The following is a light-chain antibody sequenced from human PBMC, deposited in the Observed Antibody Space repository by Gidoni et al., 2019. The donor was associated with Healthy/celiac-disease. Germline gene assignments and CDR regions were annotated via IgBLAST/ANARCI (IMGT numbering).Light chain of an antibody. CDR3: QAWDSSTAV. J-gene: IGLJ2*01. Sequence: SYELSQSPSVSVSPGQTASITCSGDMLGNKYVCWYQQKPGQSPVLVIYQDGKRPSGIPERFSGSNSGNTATLTISGTRAMDEADYYCQAWDSSTAVFGGGTKLTVL. V-gene: IGLV3-1*01. CDR1: MLGNKY. CDR2: QDG.